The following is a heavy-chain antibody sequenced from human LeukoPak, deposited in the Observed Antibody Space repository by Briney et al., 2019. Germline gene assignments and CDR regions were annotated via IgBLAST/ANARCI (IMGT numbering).Heavy chain of an antibody. CDR1: GYTFTAYY. CDR2: IYPKSSDT. CDR3: ARDEAAAKTNALDI. J-gene: IGHJ3*02. Sequence: SVKVSCKASGYTFTAYYLHWVRQAPGQGLEWMGYIYPKSSDTNYAQNFQGRVTMTMDTSISTVYMELSRLTSDDTAVYYCARDEAAAKTNALDIWGRGTKVTVSS. D-gene: IGHD6-13*01. V-gene: IGHV1-2*02.